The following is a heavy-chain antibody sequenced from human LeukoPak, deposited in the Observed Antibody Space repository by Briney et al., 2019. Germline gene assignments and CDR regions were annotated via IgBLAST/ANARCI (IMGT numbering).Heavy chain of an antibody. CDR2: INYSGRT. J-gene: IGHJ4*02. Sequence: SETLSLTCSVSGYSIRSGYQWGCIRQAPGRGLEWIGSINYSGRTYDNPSLKSRVTISIDTSKNQLFLKLRSTTAADTAHYYCARAEINDYIRYWGQGILVIVSS. CDR1: GYSIRSGYQ. D-gene: IGHD4-11*01. V-gene: IGHV4-38-2*01. CDR3: ARAEINDYIRY.